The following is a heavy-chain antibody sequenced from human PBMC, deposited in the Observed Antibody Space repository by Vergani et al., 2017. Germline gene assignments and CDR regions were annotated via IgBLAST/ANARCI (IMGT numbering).Heavy chain of an antibody. Sequence: QVQLQESGPGLVKPSETLSLTCTVSNYSISRGYFWGWIRRPPGKGLEWIASFHHTGMTYNNPSLKRRVTISVDTSKNLISLKLNSVTAADTAVYYCARSRIYYGAGSPDYWGQGTLVTVSS. CDR2: FHHTGMT. CDR3: ARSRIYYGAGSPDY. V-gene: IGHV4-38-2*02. J-gene: IGHJ4*02. CDR1: NYSISRGYF. D-gene: IGHD3-10*01.